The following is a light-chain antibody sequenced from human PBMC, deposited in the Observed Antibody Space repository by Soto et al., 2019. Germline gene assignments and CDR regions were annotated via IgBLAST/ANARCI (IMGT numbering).Light chain of an antibody. Sequence: EIVMTHSPATLSMSPGERATLSCWASQSVGSNLAWYQQKPGQAPRLLIHGVSTRATGITARFSGSGSGTEFTLTISSLQSEDFAVYYCQKYNDWPLTFGQGTRLEIK. CDR2: GVS. CDR1: QSVGSN. V-gene: IGKV3D-15*01. CDR3: QKYNDWPLT. J-gene: IGKJ5*01.